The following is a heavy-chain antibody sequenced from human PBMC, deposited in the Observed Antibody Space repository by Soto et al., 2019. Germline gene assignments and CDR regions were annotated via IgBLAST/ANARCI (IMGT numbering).Heavy chain of an antibody. CDR1: GFTFSSYA. Sequence: EVQLLESGGGLVQPGGSLRLSCAASGFTFSSYAMSWVRQAPGKGLEWVSAISGSGGSTYYADSVKGRFTISRDNSKNTLYLQMNSLRAEDTAVYYCAKDGSADYGSGRGYYYYGMDVWGQGTTVTVSS. CDR3: AKDGSADYGSGRGYYYYGMDV. V-gene: IGHV3-23*01. D-gene: IGHD3-10*01. J-gene: IGHJ6*02. CDR2: ISGSGGST.